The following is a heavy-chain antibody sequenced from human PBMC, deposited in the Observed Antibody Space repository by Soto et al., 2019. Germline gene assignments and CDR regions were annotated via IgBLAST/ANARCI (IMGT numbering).Heavy chain of an antibody. CDR2: ISYDGKVA. V-gene: IGHV3-30*18. D-gene: IGHD2-8*02. Sequence: QVQLVESGGGVVQPGRSLRLSCAASGFTFSSYGMHWVRQAPGKWLEWVTVISYDGKVAYYADSVKGRFTISRDNSKNTLYLQMNSLRTEDTAMYYCAKEGPITYWYFYYFGQGTLVTVSS. J-gene: IGHJ4*02. CDR3: AKEGPITYWYFYY. CDR1: GFTFSSYG.